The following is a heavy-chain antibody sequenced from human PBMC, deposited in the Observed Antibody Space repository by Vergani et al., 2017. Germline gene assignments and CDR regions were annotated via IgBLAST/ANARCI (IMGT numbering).Heavy chain of an antibody. Sequence: EVQLVESGGGLVKPGGSLRLSCAASGFTFSSYSMNWVRQAPGKGLEWVSSISSSSSYIYYADSVKGRFTISRDNAKNSLYLQMNSLRAEDTAVYYCARDLEAPIPWLRIDYDYYGMDVWGQGTTVTVSS. D-gene: IGHD5-12*01. CDR1: GFTFSSYS. V-gene: IGHV3-21*01. CDR2: ISSSSSYI. CDR3: ARDLEAPIPWLRIDYDYYGMDV. J-gene: IGHJ6*02.